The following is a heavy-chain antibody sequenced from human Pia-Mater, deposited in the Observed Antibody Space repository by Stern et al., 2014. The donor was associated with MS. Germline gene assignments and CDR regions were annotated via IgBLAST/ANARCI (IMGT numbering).Heavy chain of an antibody. D-gene: IGHD6-6*01. J-gene: IGHJ4*02. V-gene: IGHV3-33*01. CDR3: ARGDSSSPLEY. CDR2: IWYDGSNK. Sequence: VQLVESGGGVVQPGRSLRLSCAASGFTFSSYGMHWVRQPPGKGLGWVAVIWYDGSNKYYADSVKGRFTISRDNSENTLYLQMNSLRAEDTAVYYCARGDSSSPLEYWGQGTLVTVSS. CDR1: GFTFSSYG.